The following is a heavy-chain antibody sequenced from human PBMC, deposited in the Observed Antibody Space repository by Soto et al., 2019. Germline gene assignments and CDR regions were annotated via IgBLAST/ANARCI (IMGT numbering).Heavy chain of an antibody. CDR3: ARHSNRNYVLYYFYY. D-gene: IGHD4-4*01. CDR1: GSSVSSYY. J-gene: IGHJ4*02. V-gene: IGHV4-59*08. Sequence: SETLSLTCTVSGSSVSSYYWSWIRQSPGKGMEWIGYIYYSGSTKYKPSLKSRVTISVDTSKNQFSLKVNSATAADTAVYYCARHSNRNYVLYYFYYWGLGALVTVSS. CDR2: IYYSGST.